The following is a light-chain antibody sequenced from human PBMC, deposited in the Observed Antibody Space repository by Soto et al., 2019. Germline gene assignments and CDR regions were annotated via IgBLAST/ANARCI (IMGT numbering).Light chain of an antibody. J-gene: IGLJ3*02. V-gene: IGLV2-14*01. CDR1: TSDVGGYNY. CDR3: SSYASSGTLV. Sequence: QSALTQPASVSGSPGQSITISCTGTTSDVGGYNYVSWHQQHPGKATKLMIHEVRYRPSGVSNRFSGSKSGNTASLTISALQAEDESDYYFSSYASSGTLVFGGGTKLTVL. CDR2: EVR.